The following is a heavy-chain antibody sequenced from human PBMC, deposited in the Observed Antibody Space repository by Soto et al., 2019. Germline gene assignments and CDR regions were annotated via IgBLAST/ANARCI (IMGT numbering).Heavy chain of an antibody. V-gene: IGHV3-23*01. D-gene: IGHD6-19*01. CDR2: VSGSGGST. CDR3: ARGGGDYSSGWYGASDI. Sequence: EVQLLESGGGLLQPGGSLRLSCAASGFTFNSYAMSWVRQAPGKGLVWVSAVSGSGGSTYYADSVKGRFTMARDNSKNSEDLAMTGVGVGGVAVYYCARGGGDYSSGWYGASDIWGQGTMVTVSS. CDR1: GFTFNSYA. J-gene: IGHJ3*02.